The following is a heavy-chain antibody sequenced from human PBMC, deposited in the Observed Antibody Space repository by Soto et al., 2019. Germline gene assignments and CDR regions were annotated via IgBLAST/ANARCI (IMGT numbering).Heavy chain of an antibody. CDR1: GGSISSSSYY. CDR2: IYYSGST. Sequence: SSETLSLTCTVSGGSISSSSYYWGWIRQPPGKGLEWIGSIYYSGSTYYNPSLKSRVTISVDTSKNQFSLKLSSVTAADTAVYYCARHVSVDLEDFDIWGQGTMVTVSS. J-gene: IGHJ3*02. CDR3: ARHVSVDLEDFDI. D-gene: IGHD6-25*01. V-gene: IGHV4-39*01.